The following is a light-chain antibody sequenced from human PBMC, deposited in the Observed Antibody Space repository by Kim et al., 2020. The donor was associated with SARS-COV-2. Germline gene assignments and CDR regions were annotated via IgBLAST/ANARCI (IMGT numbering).Light chain of an antibody. J-gene: IGKJ5*01. CDR3: QQYNNWPIT. CDR1: QSISSN. Sequence: EIVMTQSPATLSGSAGERATLSCWASQSISSNLAWYQQKPGQAPRLLMYGASTRATGIPGRFSGSGSGTEFTLTISRLQSEDFAVYYCQQYNNWPITFGQGTRLEIK. CDR2: GAS. V-gene: IGKV3-15*01.